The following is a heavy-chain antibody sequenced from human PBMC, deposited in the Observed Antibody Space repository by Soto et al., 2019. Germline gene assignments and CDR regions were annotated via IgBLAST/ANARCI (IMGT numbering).Heavy chain of an antibody. CDR3: ARGLTIIAVAGTWFDP. CDR2: IYYSGST. J-gene: IGHJ5*02. CDR1: GGSISSGDYY. D-gene: IGHD6-19*01. V-gene: IGHV4-30-4*01. Sequence: QVQLQESGPGLVKPSQTLSLTCTVSGGSISSGDYYWSWIRRPPGKGLEWIGYIYYSGSTYYNPSLKSRLTISIDTSKNRFSLNLSSVTAADTAVYYCARGLTIIAVAGTWFDPWGQGTLVTVSS.